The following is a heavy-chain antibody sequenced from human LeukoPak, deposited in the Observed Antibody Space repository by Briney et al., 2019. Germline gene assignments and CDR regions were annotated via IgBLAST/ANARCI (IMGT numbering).Heavy chain of an antibody. Sequence: ASVKVSCKASGYTFTSYGIIWVRQAPGQGLEWMGWISTYNGNTNYAQKLQGRVTMTTDTSTSTAYMELRSLRSDDTAVYYCARTEGVGYYYDSSGLDYWGQGTLVTVSS. CDR1: GYTFTSYG. D-gene: IGHD3-22*01. CDR2: ISTYNGNT. J-gene: IGHJ4*02. V-gene: IGHV1-18*01. CDR3: ARTEGVGYYYDSSGLDY.